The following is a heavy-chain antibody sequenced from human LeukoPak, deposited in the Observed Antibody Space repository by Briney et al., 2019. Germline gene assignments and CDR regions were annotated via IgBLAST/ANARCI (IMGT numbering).Heavy chain of an antibody. Sequence: PGGSLRLSCAASGFTFSSYWMHWVRQAPGKGLVWVSRINGDGSSTSYADSVKGRFTISRDNAKNTLYLQMNSLRAEDTAVYYCARGVAAAVYYFDYWGQGTLVTVSS. J-gene: IGHJ4*02. CDR2: INGDGSST. D-gene: IGHD6-13*01. V-gene: IGHV3-74*01. CDR3: ARGVAAAVYYFDY. CDR1: GFTFSSYW.